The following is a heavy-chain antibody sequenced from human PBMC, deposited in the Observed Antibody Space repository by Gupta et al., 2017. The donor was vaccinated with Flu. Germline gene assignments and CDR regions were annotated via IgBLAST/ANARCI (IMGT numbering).Heavy chain of an antibody. Sequence: QVQLVQSGAEVKKPGASVKVSCKASGYTFTGYYMHWVQQSPGQGLEWMGWINHNSGGTNYAQKCQGRVTMPRDPSISTADMELSSMRSDEKAVYYGARVPSDSSVEYYGMDVWGQVTPVTVSS. CDR3: ARVPSDSSVEYYGMDV. V-gene: IGHV1-2*02. D-gene: IGHD6-19*01. J-gene: IGHJ6*02. CDR1: GYTFTGYY. CDR2: INHNSGGT.